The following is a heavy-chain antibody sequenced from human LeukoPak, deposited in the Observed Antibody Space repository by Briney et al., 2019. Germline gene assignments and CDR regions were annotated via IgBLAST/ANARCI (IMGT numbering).Heavy chain of an antibody. CDR3: ARRSHASPAGYSPFFDS. J-gene: IGHJ4*02. CDR2: ISHSGAT. V-gene: IGHV3-23*01. Sequence: GGSLRLSCAGSGFPFSSYTSNWLRQGPGKGMEWASTISHSGATYYAASVKGRFTISRDNSKTTLFLHMNSLRAEDTALYFCARRSHASPAGYSPFFDSWGQGTLVTVSS. CDR1: GFPFSSYT. D-gene: IGHD6-13*01.